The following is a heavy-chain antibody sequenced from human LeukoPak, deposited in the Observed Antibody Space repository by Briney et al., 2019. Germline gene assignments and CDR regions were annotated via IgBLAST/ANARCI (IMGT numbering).Heavy chain of an antibody. D-gene: IGHD4-17*01. CDR1: GFTVRSNY. Sequence: PGGSLRLSCAASGFTVRSNYMSWVRQAPGKGLEWVSVIYSGGSTYYADSVKGRFTISRDNSKNTVHLQMNSLRVEDTAIYYCAKDRIPYGDFDYWGQGTLVTVSS. J-gene: IGHJ4*02. V-gene: IGHV3-53*01. CDR3: AKDRIPYGDFDY. CDR2: IYSGGST.